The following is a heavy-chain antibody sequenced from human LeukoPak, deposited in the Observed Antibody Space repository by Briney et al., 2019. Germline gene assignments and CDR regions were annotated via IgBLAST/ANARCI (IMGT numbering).Heavy chain of an antibody. V-gene: IGHV4-34*01. CDR1: GGSFSGYY. D-gene: IGHD3-3*01. CDR3: ARARPITIFGVVIIRRGGSPRYYFDY. Sequence: SETLSLTCAVYGGSFSGYYWSWIRQPPGKGLEWIGEINHSGSTNYNPSLKSRVTISVDTSKNQFSLKLSSVTAADTAVYYCARARPITIFGVVIIRRGGSPRYYFDYWGQGTLVTVSS. J-gene: IGHJ4*02. CDR2: INHSGST.